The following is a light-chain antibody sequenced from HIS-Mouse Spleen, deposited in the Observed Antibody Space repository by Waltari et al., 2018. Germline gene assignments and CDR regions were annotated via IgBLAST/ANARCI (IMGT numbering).Light chain of an antibody. CDR2: GAS. V-gene: IGKV3-15*01. J-gene: IGKJ1*01. Sequence: EIVMTQSPATLSVSPGERATLSCRASQSVSSNLTWYQQKPGQAPRLLIYGASTRATGIPARFSGSGSVTEFTLTISSQQSEDFAVYYCQQYNNWPRTFGQGTKVEIK. CDR3: QQYNNWPRT. CDR1: QSVSSN.